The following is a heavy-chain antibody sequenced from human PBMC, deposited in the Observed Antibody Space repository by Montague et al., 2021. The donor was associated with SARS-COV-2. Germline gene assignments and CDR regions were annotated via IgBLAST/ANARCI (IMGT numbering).Heavy chain of an antibody. CDR2: IYHSGST. J-gene: IGHJ4*02. CDR1: GGSISVANFY. D-gene: IGHD5-18*01. CDR3: ARAKRYTYGDMGIDS. Sequence: SETLSLTCSVSGGSISVANFYWAWIRQSPGKGLEWIGTIYHSGSTYYKSSLKSRVTISVDTSKNQYSLTLSAVTAVDTAFYYCARAKRYTYGDMGIDSWGQGALVTVSS. V-gene: IGHV4-39*01.